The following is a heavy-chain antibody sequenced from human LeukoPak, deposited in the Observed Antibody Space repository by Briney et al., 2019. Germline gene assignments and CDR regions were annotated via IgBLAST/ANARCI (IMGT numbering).Heavy chain of an antibody. Sequence: GGSLRLSCAASGFTFSSYGMHWVRQAPGKGLEWVAVIWYDGSNKYYADSVKGRFTISRDNSKNTLYLQINSLRAEDTAVYYCARDDPASRGSWFFQHWGQGTLVTVSS. CDR3: ARDDPASRGSWFFQH. J-gene: IGHJ1*01. CDR1: GFTFSSYG. CDR2: IWYDGSNK. D-gene: IGHD6-13*01. V-gene: IGHV3-33*01.